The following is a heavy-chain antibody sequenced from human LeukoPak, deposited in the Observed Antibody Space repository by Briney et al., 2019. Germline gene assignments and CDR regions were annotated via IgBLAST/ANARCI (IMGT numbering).Heavy chain of an antibody. Sequence: PGGSLRLSCAASGFTFSSYDIHWVRQATGKGLEWVSGIGTAGEIYYPGSVKGRFTISRDNSKNTVYLQMNNMRVDDTAVYYCARVAGWHWFDPWGQGTLVTVSS. D-gene: IGHD6-19*01. CDR1: GFTFSSYD. CDR2: IGTAGEI. CDR3: ARVAGWHWFDP. V-gene: IGHV3-13*01. J-gene: IGHJ5*02.